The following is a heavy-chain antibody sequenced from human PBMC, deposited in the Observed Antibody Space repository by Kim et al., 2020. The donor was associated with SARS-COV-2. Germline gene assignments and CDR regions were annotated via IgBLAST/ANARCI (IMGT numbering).Heavy chain of an antibody. J-gene: IGHJ5*02. CDR1: GYTFTSYD. CDR3: ARGPIISSRYSGYVFDP. D-gene: IGHD5-12*01. V-gene: IGHV1-8*01. CDR2: MNPNSGNT. Sequence: ASVKVSCKASGYTFTSYDINWVRQATGQGLEWMGWMNPNSGNTGYAQKFQGRVTMTRNTSISTAYMELSSLRSEDTAVYYCARGPIISSRYSGYVFDPWGQGTLVTVSS.